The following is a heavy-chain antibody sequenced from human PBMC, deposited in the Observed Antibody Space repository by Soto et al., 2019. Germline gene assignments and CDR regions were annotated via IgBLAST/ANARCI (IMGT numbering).Heavy chain of an antibody. Sequence: DVQLVESGGGLIQPGESLRLSCAAFGLTVSGKKYVAWVRQAPGKGLEWISALYDVDGTYYADSVKGRFTSSSDSSKTTVYLQMNGLRPDDTAVYYCASWHEREHAYDVWGRGTTVTVSS. D-gene: IGHD1-1*01. CDR2: LYDVDGT. J-gene: IGHJ3*01. CDR3: ASWHEREHAYDV. CDR1: GLTVSGKKY. V-gene: IGHV3-53*01.